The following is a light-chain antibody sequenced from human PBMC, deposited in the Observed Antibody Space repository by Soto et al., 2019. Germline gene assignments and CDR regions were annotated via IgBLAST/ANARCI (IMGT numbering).Light chain of an antibody. CDR2: GAS. CDR1: QSVSGN. Sequence: EIVMTQSPATLSVSPGERTTLSCRASQSVSGNLAWYQQKPGQAPRLLIYGASTRATGIPARFSGSGSGTEFTLTISSLQSEDFAVYYCQQYNNWPYTFGQGTKLEIK. V-gene: IGKV3-15*01. J-gene: IGKJ2*01. CDR3: QQYNNWPYT.